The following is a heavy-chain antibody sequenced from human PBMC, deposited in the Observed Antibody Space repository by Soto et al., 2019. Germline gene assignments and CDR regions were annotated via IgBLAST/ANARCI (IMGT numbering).Heavy chain of an antibody. CDR3: ARSTTYYDILTGYFTTPPLLDV. Sequence: SETLSLTCTVSGGSVSSGSYYWTWIRQAPGKGLEWIGYVYHNGRTSYNPSLKSRVSISVDRSKNQFSLKLSSVTAVDTAVYYCARSTTYYDILTGYFTTPPLLDVWGQGTTVTVSS. J-gene: IGHJ6*02. CDR2: VYHNGRT. CDR1: GGSVSSGSYY. V-gene: IGHV4-61*01. D-gene: IGHD3-9*01.